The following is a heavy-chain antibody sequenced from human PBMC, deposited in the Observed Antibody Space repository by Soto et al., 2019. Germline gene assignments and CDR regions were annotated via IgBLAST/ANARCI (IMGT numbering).Heavy chain of an antibody. D-gene: IGHD6-13*01. V-gene: IGHV4-39*01. Sequence: QVQLQESGPGLVMPSETLSLTCTVSGDSISGSPYFWGWIRQPPGKRLEWIGSIFYDGYTLYTPSLXXRVTISVDTSKNQFSLKLTSVAAADTALYFCARLQAAVPHYWGQGILVTVSS. CDR1: GDSISGSPYF. CDR3: ARLQAAVPHY. CDR2: IFYDGYT. J-gene: IGHJ4*02.